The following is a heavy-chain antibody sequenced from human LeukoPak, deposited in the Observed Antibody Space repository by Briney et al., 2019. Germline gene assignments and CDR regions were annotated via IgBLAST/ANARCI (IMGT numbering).Heavy chain of an antibody. CDR2: ISSSGRTI. CDR3: ARDRYSIDY. V-gene: IGHV3-11*01. J-gene: IGHJ4*02. CDR1: GFTFSDYY. D-gene: IGHD6-13*01. Sequence: GGSLRLSCAVSGFTFSDYYMSWIRQAPGKGLEWVSYISSSGRTIYYADSVKGRFTFSRDNAKNSLYLQMNSLSAEDTGVYYCARDRYSIDYWGQGTLVTVSS.